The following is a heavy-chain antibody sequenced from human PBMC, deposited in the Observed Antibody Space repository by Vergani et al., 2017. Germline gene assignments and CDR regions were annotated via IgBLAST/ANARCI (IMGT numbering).Heavy chain of an antibody. J-gene: IGHJ1*01. Sequence: QVHLVESGGGVVQPGRSLRLSCVVSGFTSSYYGMHWVRQAPGKGLEWVAVISYDGTQKYYADSVKGRFTISRDNSKSTLYLQMNSLRTEDTAVYYCATKSCGTPSFQIGYFREWGQGTLVTVSS. CDR3: ATKSCGTPSFQIGYFRE. D-gene: IGHD2-15*01. CDR2: ISYDGTQK. CDR1: GFTSSYYG. V-gene: IGHV3-30*03.